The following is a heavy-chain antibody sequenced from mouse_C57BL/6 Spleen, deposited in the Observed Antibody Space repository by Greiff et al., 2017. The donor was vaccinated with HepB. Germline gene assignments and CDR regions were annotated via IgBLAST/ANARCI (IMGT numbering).Heavy chain of an antibody. D-gene: IGHD2-4*01. Sequence: EVHLVESGPGLVKPSQSLSLTCSVTGYSITSGYYWNWIRQFPGNKLEWMGYISYDGSNNYNPSLKNRISITRDTSKNQFFLKLNSVTTEDTATYYCASQRLNYYAMDYWGQGTSVTVSS. J-gene: IGHJ4*01. CDR3: ASQRLNYYAMDY. CDR1: GYSITSGYY. CDR2: ISYDGSN. V-gene: IGHV3-6*01.